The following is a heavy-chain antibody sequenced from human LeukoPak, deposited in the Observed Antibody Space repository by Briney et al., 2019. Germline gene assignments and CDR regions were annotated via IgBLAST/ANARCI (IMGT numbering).Heavy chain of an antibody. Sequence: SETLCLTCTVSGCSISGYYWSWIRQPAGKGLEWVGRIYTSRSHNDTPPLTSRVPMSVDTSKTQFSLKLSSVTAADTAVYYCARDSWGSYYSGGYWFDPWGQGTLVTVSS. CDR3: ARDSWGSYYSGGYWFDP. D-gene: IGHD1-26*01. CDR1: GCSISGYY. J-gene: IGHJ5*02. CDR2: IYTSRSH. V-gene: IGHV4-4*07.